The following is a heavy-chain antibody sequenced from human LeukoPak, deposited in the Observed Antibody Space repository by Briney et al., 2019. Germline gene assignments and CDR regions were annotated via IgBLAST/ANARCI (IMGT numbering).Heavy chain of an antibody. V-gene: IGHV3-21*01. D-gene: IGHD4-17*01. CDR3: ARVPHYGDYVHYYFDY. Sequence: GGSLRLSCVASGFTFSSYSMNWVRQAPGKGLEWVSSISRSSIYICYTDSVKGRFTVSRDNAKNSLYLQMNSLRAEDTAVYYCARVPHYGDYVHYYFDYWGQGTLVTVSS. J-gene: IGHJ4*02. CDR2: ISRSSIYI. CDR1: GFTFSSYS.